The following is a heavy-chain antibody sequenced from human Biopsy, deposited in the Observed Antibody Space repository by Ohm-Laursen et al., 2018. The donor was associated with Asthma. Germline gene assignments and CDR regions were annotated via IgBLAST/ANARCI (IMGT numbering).Heavy chain of an antibody. CDR3: ARKAGSCISRTCYSLDF. CDR2: INSVFGTT. CDR1: GGTFNTYV. V-gene: IGHV1-69*01. Sequence: VSSVKVSCKSLGGTFNTYVIGWVRQAPGQGLEWMGGINSVFGTTTYPQKFQNRVTITADGSTSTVYMELSSLRSEDTAAYYCARKAGSCISRTCYSLDFWGQGTLVTASS. J-gene: IGHJ4*02. D-gene: IGHD2-2*01.